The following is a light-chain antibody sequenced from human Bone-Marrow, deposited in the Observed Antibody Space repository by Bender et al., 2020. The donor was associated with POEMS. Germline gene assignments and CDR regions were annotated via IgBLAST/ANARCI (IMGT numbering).Light chain of an antibody. CDR2: DVT. J-gene: IGLJ3*02. V-gene: IGLV2-11*01. CDR3: SSYTSTRMLV. Sequence: QSALTQPRPVSGSPGQSVTISCTGTSSDVGNYNYVSWYQQYPGKAPKVMIHDVTKRPSGVPDRFSGSKSGNTASLTISGLQAGDEADYYCSSYTSTRMLVFGGGTKVTVL. CDR1: SSDVGNYNY.